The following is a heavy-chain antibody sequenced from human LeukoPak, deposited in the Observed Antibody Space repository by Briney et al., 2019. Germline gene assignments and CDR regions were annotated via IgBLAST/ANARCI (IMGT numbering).Heavy chain of an antibody. CDR2: IFTSGST. J-gene: IGHJ6*03. V-gene: IGHV4-4*07. D-gene: IGHD3-16*02. Sequence: SETLSLTCSASGGSMTSDYWDWIRQPAGKGLEWIGRIFTSGSTNYNPSLKNRVTTSVDTSKNQFSLKLSSVTAADTAVYYCARGAGGIIGYYYYYMDVWGKGTTVTVSS. CDR3: ARGAGGIIGYYYYYMDV. CDR1: GGSMTSDY.